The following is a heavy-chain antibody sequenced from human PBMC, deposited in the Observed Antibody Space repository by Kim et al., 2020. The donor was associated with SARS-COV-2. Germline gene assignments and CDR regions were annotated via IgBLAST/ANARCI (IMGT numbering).Heavy chain of an antibody. CDR1: GGSISSYY. Sequence: SETLSLTCNVSGGSISSYYWSWIRRTPGKGLEWIGYIYYSGSTNYNPSLKSRVTISVDTSKNQFSLKLGSVTAGDTAVYYCTRATPYYYDSRGYFTDFDYWGQGTLVTVPS. CDR3: TRATPYYYDSRGYFTDFDY. D-gene: IGHD3-22*01. CDR2: IYYSGST. V-gene: IGHV4-59*13. J-gene: IGHJ4*02.